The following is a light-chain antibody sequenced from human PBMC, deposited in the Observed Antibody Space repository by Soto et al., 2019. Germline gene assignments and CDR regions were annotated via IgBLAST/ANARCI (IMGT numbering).Light chain of an antibody. CDR2: QDS. J-gene: IGLJ1*01. V-gene: IGLV3-1*01. Sequence: SYELTQPPSVSVSPGQTASITCSGDKLGDKYACWYQQKPGQSPVLVIYQDSKRPSGIPERFSGSNSGNTATLTISGTQALGGAYYYCQAWDRSPFVFGTGTKLTVL. CDR1: KLGDKY. CDR3: QAWDRSPFV.